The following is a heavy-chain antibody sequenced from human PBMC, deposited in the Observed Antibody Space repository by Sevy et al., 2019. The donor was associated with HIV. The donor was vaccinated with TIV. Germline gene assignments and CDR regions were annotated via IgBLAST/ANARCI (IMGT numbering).Heavy chain of an antibody. V-gene: IGHV3-30*04. CDR3: ARPRRGIAAAGTAGPFDY. CDR1: VFTFSSYA. CDR2: ISYDGSNK. Sequence: GGSLRLSCAASVFTFSSYAMHWVRQAPGKGLEWVAVISYDGSNKYYADSVKGRFTISRDNSKNTLYLQMNSLRAEDTAVYYCARPRRGIAAAGTAGPFDYWGQGTLVTVSS. D-gene: IGHD6-13*01. J-gene: IGHJ4*02.